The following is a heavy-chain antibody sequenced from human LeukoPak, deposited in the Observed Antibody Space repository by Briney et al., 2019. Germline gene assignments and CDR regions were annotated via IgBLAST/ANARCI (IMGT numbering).Heavy chain of an antibody. V-gene: IGHV3-48*03. CDR3: AKCRGSSWSDYFDY. Sequence: GGSLRLSCAVSGFIFSSYEMNWVRQAPGKGLEWVSYISSSGSTIYYADSVKGRFTISRDNSRNTLYLQMNTLRAEDTAVYYCAKCRGSSWSDYFDYWGQGTLVTVSS. CDR1: GFIFSSYE. D-gene: IGHD6-13*01. CDR2: ISSSGSTI. J-gene: IGHJ4*02.